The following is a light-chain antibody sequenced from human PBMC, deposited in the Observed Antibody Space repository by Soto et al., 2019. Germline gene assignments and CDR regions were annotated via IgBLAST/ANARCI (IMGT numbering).Light chain of an antibody. V-gene: IGLV2-11*01. CDR2: DVS. Sequence: QSVLTQPRSVSESPGQSVTISCTGTSSDVGGYNFVSWYQQHPDKAPKLMIYDVSKRPSGVPDRFSGSTSGYTASLTISGLQAEDEADYYCCSYAGSYSYAFGPGTKVPVL. CDR3: CSYAGSYSYA. J-gene: IGLJ1*01. CDR1: SSDVGGYNF.